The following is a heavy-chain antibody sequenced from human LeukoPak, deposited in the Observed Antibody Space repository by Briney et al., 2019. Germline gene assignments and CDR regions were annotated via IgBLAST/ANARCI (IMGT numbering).Heavy chain of an antibody. CDR1: GFTFSSYG. CDR2: IRGSGTST. Sequence: GGTLRLSCAGSGFTFSSYGMSWVRQAPGKGLEWVSCIRGSGTSTYYADSVKGRFTISRDNSKNTLYLQMNSLRAEDTAVYYCAKEGRRYFDYWGQGNLVTVST. CDR3: AKEGRRYFDY. V-gene: IGHV3-23*01. J-gene: IGHJ4*02.